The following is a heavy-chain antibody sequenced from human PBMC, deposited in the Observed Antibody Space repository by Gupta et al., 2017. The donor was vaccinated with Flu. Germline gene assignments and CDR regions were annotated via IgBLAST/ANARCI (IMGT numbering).Heavy chain of an antibody. CDR3: ARDLNQRTYYYDSSGYLY. CDR1: GYTFTSYG. J-gene: IGHJ4*02. V-gene: IGHV1-18*01. CDR2: ISAYNGNT. Sequence: QVQLVQSGAEVKKPGASVKVSCKASGYTFTSYGISWVRQAPGQGLEWMGWISAYNGNTNYAQTLQCRDTMTTDTSTSTAYMELRSLRSDDTAVYYCARDLNQRTYYYDSSGYLYWGQGTLVTVSS. D-gene: IGHD3-22*01.